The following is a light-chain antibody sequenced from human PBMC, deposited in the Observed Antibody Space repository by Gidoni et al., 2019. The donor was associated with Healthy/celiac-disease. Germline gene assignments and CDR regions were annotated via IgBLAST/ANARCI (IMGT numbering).Light chain of an antibody. Sequence: QAVVTQEPSLTVSPGGTVTLPCGSSTGAVTSGHYPYWFQQKPGQAPRTLIYDTSNKHTWTPARFSGSLLGGKAALTLSGAQPEDEAEYYCLLSYSGAQVVFGGGTKLTVL. V-gene: IGLV7-46*01. CDR1: TGAVTSGHY. CDR2: DTS. CDR3: LLSYSGAQVV. J-gene: IGLJ2*01.